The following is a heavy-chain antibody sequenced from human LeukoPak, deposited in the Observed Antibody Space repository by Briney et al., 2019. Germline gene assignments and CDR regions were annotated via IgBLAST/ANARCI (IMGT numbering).Heavy chain of an antibody. J-gene: IGHJ4*02. V-gene: IGHV3-7*04. CDR2: IKQDGSEK. D-gene: IGHD5/OR15-5a*01. CDR3: ARGVTF. CDR1: GFTFSSHW. Sequence: PGGSLRLSCAASGFTFSSHWMTWVRQAPGKGLEWVANIKQDGSEKYYVDSVKGRFTISRDNAKNSLYLQMNSLRAEDTAVYYCARGVTFWGQGTLVTVSS.